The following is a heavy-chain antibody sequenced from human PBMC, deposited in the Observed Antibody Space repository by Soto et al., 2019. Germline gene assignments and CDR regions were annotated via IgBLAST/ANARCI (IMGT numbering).Heavy chain of an antibody. CDR2: INPSSGGT. J-gene: IGHJ6*02. D-gene: IGHD4-17*01. Sequence: ASVKVSCKASGYTFTGYYMHWVRQAPGQGLEWMGWINPSSGGTNYAQKFQGRVTMTRDTSISTAYMELSRLRSDDTAVYYCARRTVTYGSYGMDVWGQGTTVTVSS. V-gene: IGHV1-2*02. CDR1: GYTFTGYY. CDR3: ARRTVTYGSYGMDV.